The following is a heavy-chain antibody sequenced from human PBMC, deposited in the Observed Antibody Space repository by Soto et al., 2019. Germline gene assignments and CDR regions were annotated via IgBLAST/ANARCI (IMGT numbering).Heavy chain of an antibody. D-gene: IGHD4-17*01. V-gene: IGHV1-8*01. CDR2: MNPNSGNT. CDR3: VRGDYGDYSHWFDP. Sequence: QVQLVQSGAEVKKPGASVRVSCKASGYTFTKFDINWVRQATGQGLEWMGWMNPNSGNTGYAQKFQGRVTMTRNTSITTAYMELSTLRSEDTAGYYCVRGDYGDYSHWFDPWGQGTLVTVSS. J-gene: IGHJ5*02. CDR1: GYTFTKFD.